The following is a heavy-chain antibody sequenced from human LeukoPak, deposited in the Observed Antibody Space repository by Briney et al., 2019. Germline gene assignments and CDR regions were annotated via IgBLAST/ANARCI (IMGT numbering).Heavy chain of an antibody. Sequence: ASVKVSCKASGYTFSSYGISWVRQAPGQGLEWMGWISAYNGNTDYAQNLRGRVTMTTDTSTSTAYMELRNLRSDDTAVYYCARLAYGANFFDDWGQGTLVTVSS. CDR2: ISAYNGNT. D-gene: IGHD4-23*01. J-gene: IGHJ4*02. V-gene: IGHV1-18*01. CDR1: GYTFSSYG. CDR3: ARLAYGANFFDD.